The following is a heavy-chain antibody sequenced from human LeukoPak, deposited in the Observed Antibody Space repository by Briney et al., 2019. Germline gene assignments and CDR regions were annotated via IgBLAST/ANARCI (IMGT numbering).Heavy chain of an antibody. J-gene: IGHJ4*02. CDR3: ARGEYSSSVNVDY. V-gene: IGHV3-74*01. CDR2: INNGGSST. CDR1: EFTFSTYW. Sequence: GGSLRLSCAASEFTFSTYWMHWARQAPGKGLAWVSRINNGGSSTAYADSVKGRFTISRDNAKNTLYLQMNSLRVEDTAVYYCARGEYSSSVNVDYWGQGTLVTVSS. D-gene: IGHD6-6*01.